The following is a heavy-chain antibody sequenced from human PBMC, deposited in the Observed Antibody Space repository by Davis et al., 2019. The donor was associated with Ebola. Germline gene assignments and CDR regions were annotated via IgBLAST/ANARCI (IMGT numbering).Heavy chain of an antibody. J-gene: IGHJ5*02. D-gene: IGHD3-22*01. CDR3: ARDPGKWFPNWFDP. CDR1: GFTFSSYW. Sequence: PGGSLRLSCAASGFTFSSYWMSWVRQAPGKGLEWVANIKQDGSEKYYVDSVKGRFTISRDNAKNSLYLQMNSLRAEDTAVYYCARDPGKWFPNWFDPWGQGTLVTVSS. CDR2: IKQDGSEK. V-gene: IGHV3-7*01.